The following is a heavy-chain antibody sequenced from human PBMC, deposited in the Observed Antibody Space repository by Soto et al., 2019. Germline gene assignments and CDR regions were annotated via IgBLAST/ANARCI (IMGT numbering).Heavy chain of an antibody. V-gene: IGHV3-23*01. Sequence: EVHLLESGGGLVQPGGSLRLSCAASGFPFSSYAMTWVRQAPGEGLEWVSVISGSGGSTYYADSVKGRFTISRDSSKNTLYLQMNSLSAEDTAVYYCAKDRYCSSTNCYAGFDYWGQGTLVTVSS. D-gene: IGHD2-2*01. CDR3: AKDRYCSSTNCYAGFDY. J-gene: IGHJ4*02. CDR1: GFPFSSYA. CDR2: ISGSGGST.